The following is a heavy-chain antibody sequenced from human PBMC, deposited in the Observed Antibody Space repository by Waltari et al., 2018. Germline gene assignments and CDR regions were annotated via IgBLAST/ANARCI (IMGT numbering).Heavy chain of an antibody. CDR3: ARDSMVQGDYNHIDY. CDR1: GGTFSSYA. V-gene: IGHV1-69*13. D-gene: IGHD3-10*01. Sequence: QVQLVQSGAEVKKPGSSVKVSCKASGGTFSSYAISWVGQAPGQGLEWMGGIIPILGTANYAQKFQGRVTITADKSTSTAYMELSSLRSEDTAVYYCARDSMVQGDYNHIDYWGQGTLVTVSS. CDR2: IIPILGTA. J-gene: IGHJ4*02.